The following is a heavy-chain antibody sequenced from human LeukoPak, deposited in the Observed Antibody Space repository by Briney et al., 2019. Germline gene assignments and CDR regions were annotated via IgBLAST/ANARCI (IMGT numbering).Heavy chain of an antibody. CDR2: ISSSSRYI. J-gene: IGHJ4*02. V-gene: IGHV3-21*01. D-gene: IGHD3-3*01. Sequence: GGSLRLSCAASGFTFSSYSMNWVRQAPGKGLEWVSSISSSSRYIYYADSVKGRFTISRDNAKNSVYMQMNNLRAEDTAVYYCARDHYDFWSGYSGYWGQGTLVTVSS. CDR1: GFTFSSYS. CDR3: ARDHYDFWSGYSGY.